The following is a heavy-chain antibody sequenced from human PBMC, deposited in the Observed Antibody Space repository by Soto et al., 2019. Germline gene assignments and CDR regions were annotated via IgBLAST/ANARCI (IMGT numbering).Heavy chain of an antibody. CDR3: ARAPSAAAGTISDAFDI. CDR1: GGSFSGYY. D-gene: IGHD6-13*01. J-gene: IGHJ3*02. V-gene: IGHV4-34*01. CDR2: INHSGST. Sequence: QVQLQQWGAGLLKPSETLSLTCAVYGGSFSGYYWSWIRQPPGKGLEWIGEINHSGSTNYNPSLKSRVTISVDTAKNQFSLKLSSVTAADPAVYYCARAPSAAAGTISDAFDIWGQGTMVTVSS.